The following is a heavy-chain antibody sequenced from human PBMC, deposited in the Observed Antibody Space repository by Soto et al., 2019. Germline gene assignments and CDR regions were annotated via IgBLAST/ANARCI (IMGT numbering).Heavy chain of an antibody. Sequence: ASVKVSCKASGYTFTSHDIHWLRQASGQGLEWMGSLNPYSGNTAFAPKFQDRIAMTRDTSITTAYMELNSLSSGDTAVYFCSSLSSMDVWGQGTTVTVSS. V-gene: IGHV1-8*01. CDR3: SSLSSMDV. D-gene: IGHD6-6*01. CDR2: LNPYSGNT. CDR1: GYTFTSHD. J-gene: IGHJ6*02.